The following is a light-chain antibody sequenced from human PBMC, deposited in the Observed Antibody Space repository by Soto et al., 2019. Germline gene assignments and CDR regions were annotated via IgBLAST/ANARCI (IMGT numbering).Light chain of an antibody. Sequence: ENVLTQVSGPLSLSPGERANPSRRASQSVTSTYLAWYQHKPGQAPRLLIYGTSSRATGIPDRFSGSGSGTDFTLTISRLEPEDFAVYYCQQCRSSPLTFGQGTRLE. CDR2: GTS. J-gene: IGKJ5*01. CDR1: QSVTSTY. CDR3: QQCRSSPLT. V-gene: IGKV3-20*01.